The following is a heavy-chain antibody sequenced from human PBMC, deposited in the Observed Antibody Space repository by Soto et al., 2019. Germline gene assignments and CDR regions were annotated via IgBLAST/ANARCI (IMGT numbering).Heavy chain of an antibody. CDR2: IYHSGST. V-gene: IGHV4-4*02. CDR1: GGSISSSNW. D-gene: IGHD5-18*01. J-gene: IGHJ6*02. Sequence: QVQLQESGPGLVKPSGTLSLTCAVSGGSISSSNWWSWVRQPPGKGLEWIGEIYHSGSTNYNPSLKRRVLLSVSNSQNQFHLKLLSVTAADTAVYYCASAPGGIQLLLRGDFYYYGMDVWGQGTTVTVSS. CDR3: ASAPGGIQLLLRGDFYYYGMDV.